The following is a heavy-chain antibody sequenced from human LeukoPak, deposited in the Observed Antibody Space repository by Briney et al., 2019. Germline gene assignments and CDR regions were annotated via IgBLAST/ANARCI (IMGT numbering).Heavy chain of an antibody. CDR2: ISSSSNYI. V-gene: IGHV3-21*01. CDR1: GFTFSSYS. J-gene: IGHJ3*02. CDR3: ARGGAYCGGDCNDAFDI. Sequence: GGSLRLSCAASGFTFSSYSMNWVRQAPGKGLEWVSSISSSSNYIYYADSVKGRFTISRDNAKNSLYLQMNSLRAEDTAVYYCARGGAYCGGDCNDAFDIWGQGTMVTVSS. D-gene: IGHD2-21*02.